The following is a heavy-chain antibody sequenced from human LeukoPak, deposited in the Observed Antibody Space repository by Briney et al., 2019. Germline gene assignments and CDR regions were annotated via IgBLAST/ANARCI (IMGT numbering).Heavy chain of an antibody. D-gene: IGHD2-2*01. Sequence: GESLKISCKGSGYSFTSYWIGWVRQMPGKGLEWMGIIYPGDSDTRYSPPFQGQVTISADKSISTAYLQWSSLKTSDTAMYYCARLRTSYCSSTSCWGSYYYGMDVWGQGTTVTVSS. J-gene: IGHJ6*02. CDR2: IYPGDSDT. CDR3: ARLRTSYCSSTSCWGSYYYGMDV. V-gene: IGHV5-51*01. CDR1: GYSFTSYW.